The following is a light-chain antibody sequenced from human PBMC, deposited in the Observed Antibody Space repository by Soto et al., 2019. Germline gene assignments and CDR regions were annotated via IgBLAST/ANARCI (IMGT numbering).Light chain of an antibody. Sequence: DIQMTQSPSTLSASVGDRVTLTCRASQSISIYLAWYQQKPGKAPKLLIYEASSLESGVPSRFSGSGSGTEFTLTISSLQPDDFATYYCQQYNSYPWTFGQGTKVDIK. CDR1: QSISIY. V-gene: IGKV1-5*03. CDR2: EAS. J-gene: IGKJ1*01. CDR3: QQYNSYPWT.